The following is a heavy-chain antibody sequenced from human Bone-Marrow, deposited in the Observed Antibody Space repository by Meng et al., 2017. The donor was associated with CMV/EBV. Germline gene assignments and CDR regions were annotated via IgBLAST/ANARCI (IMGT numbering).Heavy chain of an antibody. J-gene: IGHJ6*02. CDR3: ARNMYDFWSGYPLFGYYYGMDV. V-gene: IGHV3-21*01. CDR2: ISSSSYI. CDR1: GFTFSSYS. D-gene: IGHD3-3*01. Sequence: GGSLRLSCAASGFTFSSYSMNWVRQAPGKGLEWVSSISSSSYIYYADSVKGRFTISRDNAKNSLYLQMNSLRAEDTAVYYCARNMYDFWSGYPLFGYYYGMDVWGQGTTVTVFS.